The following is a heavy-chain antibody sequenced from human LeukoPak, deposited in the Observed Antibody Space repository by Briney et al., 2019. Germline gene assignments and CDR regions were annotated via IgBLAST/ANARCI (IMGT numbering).Heavy chain of an antibody. CDR1: GYSTSSGYY. J-gene: IGHJ3*02. CDR2: IYQSGST. Sequence: SETLSLTCAVSGYSTSSGYYWGWIRQPPGKGLEGSGSIYQSGSTYYNPSLKSRVTISVDTSKNQFSLKLSSVTAADTGVYYCARRPRGVQKGAFDIWGQGTMVTVSS. V-gene: IGHV4-38-2*01. CDR3: ARRPRGVQKGAFDI. D-gene: IGHD2-8*01.